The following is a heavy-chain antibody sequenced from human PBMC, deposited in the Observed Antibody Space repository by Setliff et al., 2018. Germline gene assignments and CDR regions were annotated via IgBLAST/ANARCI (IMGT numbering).Heavy chain of an antibody. CDR3: AREVYGDYPTYYFDY. J-gene: IGHJ4*02. CDR2: INHSGST. V-gene: IGHV4-34*01. Sequence: SETLSLTCAVYGGSFSGYYWSWIRQPPGKGLEWIGEINHSGSTNYNPSLKSRVTISVDTSKNQFSLKLSSVTAADTAVYYCAREVYGDYPTYYFDYWGQGTLVTVSS. CDR1: GGSFSGYY. D-gene: IGHD4-17*01.